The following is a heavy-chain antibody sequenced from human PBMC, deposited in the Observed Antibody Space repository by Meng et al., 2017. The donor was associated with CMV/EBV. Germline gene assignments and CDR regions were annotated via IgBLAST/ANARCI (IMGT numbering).Heavy chain of an antibody. J-gene: IGHJ4*02. D-gene: IGHD4-23*01. CDR1: GGSISSYY. CDR2: IYTSGST. Sequence: QGQLQASGPGLAKPSETLALPCTVSGGSISSYYWSWIRQPAGKGLEWIGRIYTSGSTNYNPSLKSRVTMSVDTSKNQFSLKLSSVTAADTAVYYCARVLRWNGVIDYWGQGTLVTVSS. V-gene: IGHV4-4*07. CDR3: ARVLRWNGVIDY.